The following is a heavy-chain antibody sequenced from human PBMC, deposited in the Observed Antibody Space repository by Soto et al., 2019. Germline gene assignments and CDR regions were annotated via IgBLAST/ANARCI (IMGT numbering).Heavy chain of an antibody. J-gene: IGHJ4*02. D-gene: IGHD3-16*01. CDR3: AKELRETGGYYFDC. Sequence: VQLGECGGGVVQPGGSLRLSCAASGFSFSKYGMHWVRQAPGKGLEWVAEMSDDGSKKYYGDSVKGRFTISRDNSKNTLYLLMDSLRPEDTAMYYCAKELRETGGYYFDCWGQGTLVTVSS. CDR2: MSDDGSKK. V-gene: IGHV3-30*18. CDR1: GFSFSKYG.